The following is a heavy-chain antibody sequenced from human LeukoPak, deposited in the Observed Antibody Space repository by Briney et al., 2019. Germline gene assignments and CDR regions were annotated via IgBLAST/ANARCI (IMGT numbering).Heavy chain of an antibody. CDR3: ARFPRGYSGYDPPSGY. CDR1: GGSISSYY. J-gene: IGHJ4*02. Sequence: PSETLSLTCTVSGGSISSYYWSWVRQLAGKGLEWIGRIYTSGSTYYNPSLKSRGTISVDTSKNQFSLKLSSVTAADTAVYYCARFPRGYSGYDPPSGYWGQGTLVTVSS. V-gene: IGHV4-4*07. D-gene: IGHD5-12*01. CDR2: IYTSGST.